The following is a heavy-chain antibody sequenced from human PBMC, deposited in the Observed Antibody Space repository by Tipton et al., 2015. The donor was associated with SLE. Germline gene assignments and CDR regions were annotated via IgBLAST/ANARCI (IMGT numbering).Heavy chain of an antibody. CDR1: GGSFSGYY. CDR3: ARGWLATY. J-gene: IGHJ4*02. CDR2: INHSGST. V-gene: IGHV4-34*01. D-gene: IGHD6-19*01. Sequence: TLSLTCAVYGGSFSGYYWSWIRQPPGKGLEWIGEINHSGSTNYNPSLKSRVTISVDTSKNQFSLKLSSVTAADTAVYYCARGWLATYWGQGTLVTVSS.